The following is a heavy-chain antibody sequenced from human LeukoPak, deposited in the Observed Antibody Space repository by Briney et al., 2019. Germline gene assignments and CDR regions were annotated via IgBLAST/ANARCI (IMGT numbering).Heavy chain of an antibody. CDR1: GYTFTGYY. CDR3: ARETEYSSAWYSIDS. CDR2: INPNSGGT. D-gene: IGHD6-19*01. J-gene: IGHJ4*02. V-gene: IGHV1-2*02. Sequence: ASVKVSCKASGYTFTGYYMHWVRQAPRPGLEWMGWINPNSGGTNYAQKFQGRVTMTRDTSITTAYMELGRLRSDDTAVYYCARETEYSSAWYSIDSWGQGTLVTVSS.